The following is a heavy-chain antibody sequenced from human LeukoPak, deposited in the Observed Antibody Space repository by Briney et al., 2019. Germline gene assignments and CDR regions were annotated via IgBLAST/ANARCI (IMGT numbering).Heavy chain of an antibody. V-gene: IGHV1-18*01. D-gene: IGHD6-13*01. Sequence: ASVKVSCKASGYTFTSYGISWVRQAPGQGLEWMGRINAYKSTTNYPQKLQGRVTTTTDTSTSSAYMELRSLRSDATAVYYCARVGFMSSSVYWGQGTLVTVSS. CDR1: GYTFTSYG. J-gene: IGHJ4*02. CDR2: INAYKSTT. CDR3: ARVGFMSSSVY.